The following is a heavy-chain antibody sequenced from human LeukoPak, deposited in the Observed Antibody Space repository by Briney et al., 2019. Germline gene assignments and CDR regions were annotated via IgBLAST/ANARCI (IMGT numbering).Heavy chain of an antibody. D-gene: IGHD6-19*01. CDR3: AREGENGWSEAFDY. CDR1: GFTFSRYS. CDR2: ISGSSRSI. J-gene: IGHJ4*02. Sequence: GGSLRLSCAASGFTFSRYSMNWVRQAPEKGREWVSSISGSSRSIYYADSVKGRFTISRDNAKNSLFLQMNSLRAEDTAVYYCAREGENGWSEAFDYWGQGTLVTVSS. V-gene: IGHV3-21*01.